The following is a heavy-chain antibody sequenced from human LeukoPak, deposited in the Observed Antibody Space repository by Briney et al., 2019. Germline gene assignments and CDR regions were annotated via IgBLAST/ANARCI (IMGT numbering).Heavy chain of an antibody. D-gene: IGHD3-9*01. V-gene: IGHV1-69*06. J-gene: IGHJ4*02. CDR3: TRGSRPVYHLLTGKRYFDY. Sequence: GGAVRVFCMASRGTFSSYAISWVRQAPGQGREWIGRIIPIFGAANHAQKFKGRVTITADTSTSTAYMELRSLRSDDTAVYYCTRGSRPVYHLLTGKRYFDYWGQGTLLTVSS. CDR1: RGTFSSYA. CDR2: IIPIFGAA.